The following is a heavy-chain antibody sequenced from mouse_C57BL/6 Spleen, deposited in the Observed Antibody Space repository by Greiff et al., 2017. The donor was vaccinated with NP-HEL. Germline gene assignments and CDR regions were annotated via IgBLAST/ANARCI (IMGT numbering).Heavy chain of an antibody. V-gene: IGHV1-26*01. J-gene: IGHJ2*01. CDR2: INPNNGGT. CDR1: GYTFTDYY. D-gene: IGHD3-2*02. Sequence: EVQLQQSGPELVKPGASVKISCKASGYTFTDYYMNWVKQSHGKSLEWIGDINPNNGGTSYNQKFKGKATLTVDKSSSTDYMELRSLTSEDSAVYYCARSGANCFDYWGQGTTLTVSS. CDR3: ARSGANCFDY.